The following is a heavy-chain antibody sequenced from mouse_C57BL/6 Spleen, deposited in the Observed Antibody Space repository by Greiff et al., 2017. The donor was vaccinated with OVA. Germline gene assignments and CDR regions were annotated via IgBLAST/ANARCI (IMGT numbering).Heavy chain of an antibody. CDR2: IWSGGST. J-gene: IGHJ4*01. CDR1: GFSLTSYG. CDR3: AKQDYDPMDY. Sequence: VQRVESGPGLVQPSQSLSITCTVSGFSLTSYGVHWVRQPPGKGLEWLGVIWSGGSTDYNAAFISRLSISKDNSKSQVFFKMNSLQADDTAIYYCAKQDYDPMDYWGQGTSVTVSS. V-gene: IGHV2-4*01.